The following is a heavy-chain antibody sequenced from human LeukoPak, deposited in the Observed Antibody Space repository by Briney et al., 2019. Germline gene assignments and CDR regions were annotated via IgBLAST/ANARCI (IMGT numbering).Heavy chain of an antibody. CDR2: IKQDGSEK. V-gene: IGHV3-7*01. CDR1: GFTFSSYW. J-gene: IGHJ5*02. D-gene: IGHD2-15*01. Sequence: GGSLRLSCAASGFTFSSYWMSWVRQAPGKGLEWVANIKQDGSEKYYVDSVKGRFTISRDNAKNSLYLQMNSLRAEDTAVYYCARDRLGYCSGGSCVWLDPWGQGTLVTVSS. CDR3: ARDRLGYCSGGSCVWLDP.